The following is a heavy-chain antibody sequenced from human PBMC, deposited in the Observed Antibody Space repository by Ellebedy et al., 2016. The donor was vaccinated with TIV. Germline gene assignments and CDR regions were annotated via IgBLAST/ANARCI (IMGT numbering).Heavy chain of an antibody. CDR2: INQSGKT. V-gene: IGHV4-34*01. CDR1: EGSSSGYY. J-gene: IGHJ4*02. CDR3: ARGVDY. Sequence: SETLSLXCAVYEGSSSGYYWSWFRHRPGKGLEWIGEINQSGKTNYNPSLGSRVTISVDTSKSQFSLRLSSATAADTATYYYARGVDYWGRGTLVAVSS.